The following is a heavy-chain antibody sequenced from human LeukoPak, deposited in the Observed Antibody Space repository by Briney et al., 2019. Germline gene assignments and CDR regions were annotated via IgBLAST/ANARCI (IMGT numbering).Heavy chain of an antibody. V-gene: IGHV1-69*04. CDR3: ARYIHPQGLVGYAMDV. J-gene: IGHJ6*02. CDR1: GYTFTSYD. CDR2: IIVILGVT. D-gene: IGHD2-15*01. Sequence: ASVKVSCKASGYTFTSYDINWVRQAPGQGLEWMGRIIVILGVTNYPQKFQGRVTITADKSTTTAYMELSSLTSEDTAVYYCARYIHPQGLVGYAMDVWGQGTTVTVSS.